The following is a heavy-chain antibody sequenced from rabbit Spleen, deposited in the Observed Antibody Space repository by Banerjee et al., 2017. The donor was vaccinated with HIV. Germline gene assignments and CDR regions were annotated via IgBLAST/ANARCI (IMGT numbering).Heavy chain of an antibody. V-gene: IGHV1S40*01. D-gene: IGHD8-1*01. Sequence: QSLEESGGDLVTPGASLTLTCTASGFTISSRDWICWVRQAPGKGLEWIACIYPTSSSTRYANWAKGRFTISKTSSTTVTLKVTSLTVADTATYFCATDNGGGSWSFNLWGQGTLVTVS. CDR3: ATDNGGGSWSFNL. CDR2: IYPTSSST. CDR1: GFTISSRDW. J-gene: IGHJ4*01.